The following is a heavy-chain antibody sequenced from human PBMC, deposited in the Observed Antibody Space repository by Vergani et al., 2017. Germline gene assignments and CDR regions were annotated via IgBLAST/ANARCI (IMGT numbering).Heavy chain of an antibody. CDR2: ISWDGGRT. Sequence: EVQLVESGGVVVQPGGSLRLSCAASGFTFDDYTMHWVRQAPGKGVEWVFLISWDGGRTYYADSVKGRFTISRDNSKNSLYLQMNSLRTEDTALYYCARGHIAAAGTTWFDPWGQGTLVTVSS. J-gene: IGHJ5*02. CDR3: ARGHIAAAGTTWFDP. V-gene: IGHV3-43*01. CDR1: GFTFDDYT. D-gene: IGHD6-13*01.